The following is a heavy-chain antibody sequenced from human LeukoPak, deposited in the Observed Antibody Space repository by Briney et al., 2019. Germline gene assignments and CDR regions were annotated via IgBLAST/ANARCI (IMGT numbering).Heavy chain of an antibody. CDR1: GASIRSYY. V-gene: IGHV4-59*01. J-gene: IGHJ4*02. D-gene: IGHD2-8*02. Sequence: SETLSLTCTVSGASIRSYYWSWTRQTPGKGLEWIGYIYHAGSTKYNPSLKSRVTISIDTSKNHFSLTLTSVTAADTAVYYCSTDSPTGFDHWGQGALVTVSS. CDR2: IYHAGST. CDR3: STDSPTGFDH.